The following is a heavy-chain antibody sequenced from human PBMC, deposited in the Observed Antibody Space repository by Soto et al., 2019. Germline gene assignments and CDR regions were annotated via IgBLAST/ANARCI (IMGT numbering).Heavy chain of an antibody. CDR2: IYYSGTT. CDR1: GGSVNSGRYY. Sequence: QVQLQESGPGLVKPSETLSLTCTVSGGSVNSGRYYWSWIRQPPGTGLEWIGYIYYSGTTKYNPSLKSRVTISVDTSKNQFSLKLSSVTAADTAVYYCARSGSGSGWLGGQGTLVTVSS. J-gene: IGHJ4*02. V-gene: IGHV4-61*01. D-gene: IGHD6-19*01. CDR3: ARSGSGSGWL.